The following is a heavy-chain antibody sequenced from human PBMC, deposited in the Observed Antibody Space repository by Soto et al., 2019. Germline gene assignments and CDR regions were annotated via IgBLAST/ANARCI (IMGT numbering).Heavy chain of an antibody. CDR3: AKHDFWTLYNTGLDS. D-gene: IGHD3-3*01. J-gene: IGHJ4*02. CDR1: GFTFSGYG. V-gene: IGHV3-30*18. Sequence: PGGSLRLSCAAHGFTFSGYGMHWVRQAPGKGLEWVAVISNDGINKYYGDSVKGRFTISRDNSKNTLYLQMNSLRAEDTAVYYCAKHDFWTLYNTGLDSWGQGTLVTVS. CDR2: ISNDGINK.